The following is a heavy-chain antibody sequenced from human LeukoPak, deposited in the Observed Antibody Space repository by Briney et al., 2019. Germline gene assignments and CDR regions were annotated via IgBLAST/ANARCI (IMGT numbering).Heavy chain of an antibody. D-gene: IGHD3-10*01. Sequence: SQTLSLTCTVSGGSISSGGYYWSWIRQHPGKGLEWIGYIYYSGSTYYNPSLKSRVTISVDTSKNQFSLKLSSVTAADTAVYYCARAPVNPGLGGVRGVIITYYYYGMDVWGQGTTVTVSS. J-gene: IGHJ6*02. V-gene: IGHV4-31*03. CDR2: IYYSGST. CDR3: ARAPVNPGLGGVRGVIITYYYYGMDV. CDR1: GGSISSGGYY.